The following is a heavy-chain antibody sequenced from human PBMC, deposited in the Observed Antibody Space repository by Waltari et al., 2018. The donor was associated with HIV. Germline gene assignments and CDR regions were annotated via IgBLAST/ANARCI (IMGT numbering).Heavy chain of an antibody. Sequence: EVQLLDSGGGLVQPGGSLRLSCAASGFTFSSYAMSWVSFISGSGGDTYYAASVKGRFTISRDNSKNTLFLQMNSLRAEDTAVYYCALMVRGVYYFDYWGQGILVTVSS. CDR2: ISGSGGDT. J-gene: IGHJ4*02. CDR1: GFTFSSYA. V-gene: IGHV3-23*01. D-gene: IGHD3-10*01. CDR3: ALMVRGVYYFDY.